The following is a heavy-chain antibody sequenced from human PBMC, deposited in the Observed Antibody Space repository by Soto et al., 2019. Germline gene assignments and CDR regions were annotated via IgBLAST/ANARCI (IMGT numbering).Heavy chain of an antibody. CDR1: GFTFSSYW. CDR3: AKEYSTSFDY. J-gene: IGHJ4*02. V-gene: IGHV3-23*01. CDR2: ISAGGSNT. Sequence: PGGSLRLSCAASGFTFSSYWMHWVRQAPGKGLEWVSAISAGGSNTNYADSVKGRFTISSDNSKNTLYLQMSGLRADDTAVYYCAKEYSTSFDYWGQGTPVTVSS. D-gene: IGHD6-6*01.